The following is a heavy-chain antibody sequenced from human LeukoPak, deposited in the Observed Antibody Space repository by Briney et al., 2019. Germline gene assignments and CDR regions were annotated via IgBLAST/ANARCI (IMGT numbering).Heavy chain of an antibody. D-gene: IGHD3-22*01. CDR3: ARGYPRREAYYYDSSGYQRLKYFQH. V-gene: IGHV4-34*01. Sequence: SETLSLTCAVYGGSFIGFHWNWIRQPPGKGLEWIGDINHSGSTNYNPSLTSRVTISVDPSKNQFSLKLSSVTAADTAVYYCARGYPRREAYYYDSSGYQRLKYFQHWGQGTPVTVSS. CDR2: INHSGST. CDR1: GGSFIGFH. J-gene: IGHJ1*01.